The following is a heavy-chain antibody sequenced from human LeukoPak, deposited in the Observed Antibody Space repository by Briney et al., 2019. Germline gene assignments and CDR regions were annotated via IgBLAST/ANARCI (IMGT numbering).Heavy chain of an antibody. CDR2: IYHSGST. Sequence: SSENLSFTCTVSGYSISSGYYWGWVRQPPGKWMEWIGSIYHSGSTYYNPSLKSRGTISVDTSKNQFSLKLSPVTAADTAVYYCARDRFWSGYYLYFDYWGQGTLVTVSS. D-gene: IGHD3-3*01. V-gene: IGHV4-38-2*02. CDR1: GYSISSGYY. CDR3: ARDRFWSGYYLYFDY. J-gene: IGHJ4*02.